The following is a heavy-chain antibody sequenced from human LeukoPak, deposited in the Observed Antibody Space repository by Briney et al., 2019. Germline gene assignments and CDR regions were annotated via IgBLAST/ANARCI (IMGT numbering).Heavy chain of an antibody. CDR3: ANEGSPGHLDY. CDR2: IWYDGSNK. J-gene: IGHJ4*02. Sequence: GGSLRLSCAASGFTFSSYGMHWVRQAPGKGLEWVAVIWYDGSNKYYADSVKGRFTISRDNSKNTLYLQMNSLRAEDTAVYYCANEGSPGHLDYWGQGTLVTVSS. CDR1: GFTFSSYG. V-gene: IGHV3-33*06.